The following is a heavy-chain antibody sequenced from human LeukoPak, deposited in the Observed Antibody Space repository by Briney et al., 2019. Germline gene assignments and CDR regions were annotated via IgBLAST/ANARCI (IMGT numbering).Heavy chain of an antibody. V-gene: IGHV1-8*01. CDR2: MNPNSGNT. D-gene: IGHD3-16*01. Sequence: ASVKVSCKASGYTFTSYDINWVRQATGQGLEWMGWMNPNSGNTGYAQKFQGRVTMTRNTSISTAYMELTYLRVEDTAVYYCAKASWVSSADAVLWGQGTPVTVSS. CDR3: AKASWVSSADAVL. J-gene: IGHJ4*02. CDR1: GYTFTSYD.